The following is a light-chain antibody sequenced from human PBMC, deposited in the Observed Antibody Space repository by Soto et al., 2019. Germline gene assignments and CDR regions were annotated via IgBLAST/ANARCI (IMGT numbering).Light chain of an antibody. J-gene: IGKJ4*01. CDR1: QSVSDN. V-gene: IGKV3D-15*01. Sequence: EIVLTQSPATLSVSPGDRVTLSCRASQSVSDNLAWYRQKPGQAPRLLIYGASIRATDIPARFSGSGSGTEFSLTISSLQSEDFAVYYCQQYNDWPLTFGGGTKVDIK. CDR2: GAS. CDR3: QQYNDWPLT.